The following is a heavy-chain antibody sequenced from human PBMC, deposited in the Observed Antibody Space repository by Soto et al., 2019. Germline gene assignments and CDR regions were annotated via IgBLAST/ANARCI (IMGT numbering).Heavy chain of an antibody. CDR3: ARKYYFDY. CDR1: GFTFSSYG. CDR2: ISYDGSNK. V-gene: IGHV3-30*03. J-gene: IGHJ4*02. Sequence: ESGGGVVQPGRSLRLSCAASGFTFSSYGMHWVRQAPGKGLEWVAVISYDGSNKYYADSVKGRFTISGDNSKNTLYLQMNSLRAEDTAVYYCARKYYFDYWGQGTLVTVSS.